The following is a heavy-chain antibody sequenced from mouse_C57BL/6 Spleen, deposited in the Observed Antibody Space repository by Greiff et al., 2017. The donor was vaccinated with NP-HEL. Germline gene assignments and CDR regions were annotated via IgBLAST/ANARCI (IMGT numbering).Heavy chain of an antibody. J-gene: IGHJ1*03. D-gene: IGHD1-1*01. Sequence: EVKLQESGPVLVKPGASVKMSCKASGYTFTDYYMNWVKQSHGKSLEWIGVINPYNGGTSYNQKFKGKATLTVDKSSSTAYMELNSLTSEDSAVYYCARSGITTVVATNWYFDVWGTGTTVTVSS. CDR1: GYTFTDYY. CDR2: INPYNGGT. CDR3: ARSGITTVVATNWYFDV. V-gene: IGHV1-19*01.